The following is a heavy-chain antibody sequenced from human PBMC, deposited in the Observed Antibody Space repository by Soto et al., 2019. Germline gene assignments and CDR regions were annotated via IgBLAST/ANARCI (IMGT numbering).Heavy chain of an antibody. Sequence: GGSLRLSCAASGFTFSNSAMHWVRQAPGKGLEWVAVISYDGRNKFYADSVKGRFTISRDNSKNTLYLQMNSLRAEDTAVYHCANSKGDTALAYYYSGMDVWGQGTTVTVSS. CDR2: ISYDGRNK. CDR1: GFTFSNSA. CDR3: ANSKGDTALAYYYSGMDV. J-gene: IGHJ6*02. D-gene: IGHD5-18*01. V-gene: IGHV3-30*04.